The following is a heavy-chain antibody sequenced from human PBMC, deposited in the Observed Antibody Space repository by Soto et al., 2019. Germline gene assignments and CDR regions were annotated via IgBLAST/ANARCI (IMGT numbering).Heavy chain of an antibody. V-gene: IGHV2-5*02. CDR2: IYWDDSK. CDR1: GFSLSTSGVG. CDR3: AHKGTEDWPLDY. D-gene: IGHD1-1*01. J-gene: IGHJ4*02. Sequence: QITLKESGPTLVRPTQTLTLTCAFSGFSLSTSGVGVGWIRQPPGKALEWLAVIYWDDSKHYSPSLRSRLTITKDTSKNQVFLTMTNMDPMDTGTYDCAHKGTEDWPLDYWGQGTLGTVSS.